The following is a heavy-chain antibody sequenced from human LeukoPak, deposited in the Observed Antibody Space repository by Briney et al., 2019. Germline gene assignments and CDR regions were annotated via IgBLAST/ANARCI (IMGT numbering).Heavy chain of an antibody. CDR2: IIPIFGTA. D-gene: IGHD3-10*01. Sequence: GASVKVSCKASGGTFSSYAISWVRQAPGQGLEWMGGIIPIFGTANYAQKFQGRVTITAGKSTSTAYMELSSLRSEDTAVYYCARAGSGWFGESDDAFDIWGQGTMVTVSS. V-gene: IGHV1-69*06. CDR3: ARAGSGWFGESDDAFDI. CDR1: GGTFSSYA. J-gene: IGHJ3*02.